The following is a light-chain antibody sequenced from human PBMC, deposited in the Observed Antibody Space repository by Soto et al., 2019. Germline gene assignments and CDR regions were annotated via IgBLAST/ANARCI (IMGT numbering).Light chain of an antibody. CDR3: QQYNNWPLT. CDR2: GAS. CDR1: QSVVSN. V-gene: IGKV3-15*01. Sequence: EIVMTQSPATLSVSPGERATLSCRASQSVVSNFAWYQQKPGQAPRLLIYGASTRATGIPARFSGSGSGTEFTLTISSLQSEDFAVYYCQQYNNWPLTFGGGTKVEIK. J-gene: IGKJ4*01.